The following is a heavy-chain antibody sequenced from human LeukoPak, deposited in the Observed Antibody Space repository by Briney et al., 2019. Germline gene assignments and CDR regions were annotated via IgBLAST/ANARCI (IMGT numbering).Heavy chain of an antibody. D-gene: IGHD6-13*01. CDR2: ISSSGGTI. CDR1: GFTFSDYY. J-gene: IGHJ4*02. V-gene: IGHV3-11*01. Sequence: GGSLRLSCAASGFTFSDYYMSWIRQAPGKGLEWVSYISSSGGTIYYADSVKGRFTISRDNAKNSLYLQMNSLRAEDTAVYYCARVPLGYSSSWYDYWGQGTLVTVSS. CDR3: ARVPLGYSSSWYDY.